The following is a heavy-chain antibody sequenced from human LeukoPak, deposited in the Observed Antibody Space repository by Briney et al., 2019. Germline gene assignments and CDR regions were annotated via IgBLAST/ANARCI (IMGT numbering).Heavy chain of an antibody. CDR1: GFTFSSYG. CDR3: VRDQSKQWLIHPQYYFDY. D-gene: IGHD6-19*01. V-gene: IGHV3-33*01. Sequence: GGSLRLSCAASGFTFSSYGMHWVRQAPGKGLEWVAVIWYDGSNKYYADSVKGRFTISRDNSKNTLYLQMNSLRAEDTAVYYCVRDQSKQWLIHPQYYFDYWGQGTLVTVSS. J-gene: IGHJ4*02. CDR2: IWYDGSNK.